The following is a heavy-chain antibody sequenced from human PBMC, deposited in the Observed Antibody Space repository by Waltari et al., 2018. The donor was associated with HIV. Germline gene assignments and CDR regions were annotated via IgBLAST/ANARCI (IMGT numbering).Heavy chain of an antibody. CDR1: GGSISSGSYY. CDR2: IYSRGSP. CDR3: ARDSSDYYYGLDV. D-gene: IGHD6-6*01. V-gene: IGHV4-61*02. Sequence: QVKLQESGPGLVKPSQTLSLTCTVSGGSISSGSYYWSWVRQPAGKGLQWIGRIYSRGSPNYNPSLKSRVTISADTSKNQFSLKLNSVTAADTAVYFCARDSSDYYYGLDVWGQGTTVTVSS. J-gene: IGHJ6*02.